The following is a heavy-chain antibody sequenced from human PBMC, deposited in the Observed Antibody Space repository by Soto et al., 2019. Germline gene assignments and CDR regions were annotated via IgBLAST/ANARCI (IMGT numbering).Heavy chain of an antibody. J-gene: IGHJ4*02. CDR2: IWYDGSNK. CDR3: ARDSPLLAEPYYFAY. V-gene: IGHV3-33*01. D-gene: IGHD3-3*02. Sequence: QVQLVESGGGVVQPGRSLRLSCAASGFTFSSYGMHWVRQAPGKGLEWVAVIWYDGSNKYYADSVKGRFTISRDNSKNTLYLQMNSLRAEDTAVYYCARDSPLLAEPYYFAYWGQGTLVTVSS. CDR1: GFTFSSYG.